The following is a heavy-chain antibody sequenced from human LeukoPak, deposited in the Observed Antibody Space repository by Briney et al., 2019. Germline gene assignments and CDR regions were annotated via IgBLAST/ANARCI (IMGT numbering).Heavy chain of an antibody. D-gene: IGHD3-9*01. Sequence: SETLSLTCTVSGGSVSSYYWSWIRQHPGKGLEWIGYIYYSGSTYYNPSLKSRVTISVDTSKNQFSLKLSSATAADTAVYYCARQPYYDILTGSDIYFDYWGQGTLVTVSS. CDR1: GGSVSSYY. J-gene: IGHJ4*02. CDR3: ARQPYYDILTGSDIYFDY. CDR2: IYYSGST. V-gene: IGHV4-59*06.